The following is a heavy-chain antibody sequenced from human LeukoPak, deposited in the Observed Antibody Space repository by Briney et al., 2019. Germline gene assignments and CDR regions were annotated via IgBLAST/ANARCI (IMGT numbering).Heavy chain of an antibody. Sequence: GGSLRLSCAASGFSVSMKYMTWVRQAPGKGLEWVSVIFSGGTTYYADSVKGRFTVSRDNSKNMMYLQMNSLRAEDAAVYYCARFSGPGMQHYYYYMDVWGTGTTVAVSS. D-gene: IGHD3-10*01. CDR3: ARFSGPGMQHYYYYMDV. CDR2: IFSGGTT. CDR1: GFSVSMKY. J-gene: IGHJ6*03. V-gene: IGHV3-53*01.